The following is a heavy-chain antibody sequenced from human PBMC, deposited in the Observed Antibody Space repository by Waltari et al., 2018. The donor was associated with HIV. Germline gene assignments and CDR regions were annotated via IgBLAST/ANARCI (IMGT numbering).Heavy chain of an antibody. V-gene: IGHV3-30*18. Sequence: QVILVASGGGVVQPGRSLRLSCAVSGFTFSSYGMHWVRQAPGKGLEWVAFMSHNGNNKYYAESVKGRFTISRDNSQNTLYLQMNDLRVEDTGVYYCAKDRDAYNVLMVYGMFDYWGQGTLVSVSS. D-gene: IGHD2-8*01. CDR1: GFTFSSYG. CDR3: AKDRDAYNVLMVYGMFDY. CDR2: MSHNGNNK. J-gene: IGHJ4*02.